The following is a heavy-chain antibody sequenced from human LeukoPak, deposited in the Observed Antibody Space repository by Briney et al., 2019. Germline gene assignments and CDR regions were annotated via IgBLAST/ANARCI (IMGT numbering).Heavy chain of an antibody. J-gene: IGHJ4*02. CDR1: GFTFSSYA. CDR3: AKLIAARGPGDY. Sequence: GGSLRLSCAASGFTFSSYAMSWVRQAPGKGPEWVSVISASGDSTYYADPVKGRFTISRDNSKNTLYLQMNSLRAEDTAIYYCAKLIAARGPGDYWGQGTLVTVSS. D-gene: IGHD6-6*01. V-gene: IGHV3-23*01. CDR2: ISASGDST.